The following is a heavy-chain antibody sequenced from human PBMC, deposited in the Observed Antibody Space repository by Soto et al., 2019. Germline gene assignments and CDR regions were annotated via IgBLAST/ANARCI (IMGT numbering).Heavy chain of an antibody. Sequence: QVQLVQSGPEVKKTGTSVKVSCKASGGTFSSRAISWVQQAPGQGLEWMGGIIPVFGRVNDAEKFKDRVTITADESTGSVYMELSSLRSEATALYYCANSRGGTFLGYHGMDIWGQGTTVSVSS. V-gene: IGHV1-69*01. CDR2: IIPVFGRV. D-gene: IGHD3-16*01. CDR1: GGTFSSRA. J-gene: IGHJ6*02. CDR3: ANSRGGTFLGYHGMDI.